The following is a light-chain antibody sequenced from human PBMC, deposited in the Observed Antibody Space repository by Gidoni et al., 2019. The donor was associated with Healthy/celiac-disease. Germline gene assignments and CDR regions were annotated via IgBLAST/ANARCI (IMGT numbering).Light chain of an antibody. CDR2: DVS. V-gene: IGLV2-14*01. J-gene: IGLJ1*01. CDR3: SSYTSSSTPYYV. Sequence: QSALTQPASVSGSPGQSITISCTGTSSDVGGYNYVSWYQQHPGKAPKLMIYDVSNRPSGVSNRFSGSKSGNTASLTISGLQAEDEADYYCSSYTSSSTPYYVFGTGTKV. CDR1: SSDVGGYNY.